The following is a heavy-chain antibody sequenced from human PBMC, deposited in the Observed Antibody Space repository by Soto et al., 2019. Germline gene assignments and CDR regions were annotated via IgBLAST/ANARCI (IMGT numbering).Heavy chain of an antibody. CDR1: GGSSSGYY. D-gene: IGHD3-22*01. CDR2: INHSGST. Sequence: ETLSLTCAVYGGSSSGYYWSWIRQPPGKGLEWIGEINHSGSTNYNPSLKSRVTISVDTSKNQFSLTLSSVTAADTSGYYCATTPLISSGYSAPRFWGQGTLVTVSS. V-gene: IGHV4-34*01. J-gene: IGHJ4*02. CDR3: ATTPLISSGYSAPRF.